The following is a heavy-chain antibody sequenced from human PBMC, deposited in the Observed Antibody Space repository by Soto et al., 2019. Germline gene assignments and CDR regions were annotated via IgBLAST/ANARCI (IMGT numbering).Heavy chain of an antibody. CDR2: INPSGGST. Sequence: ASVKVSCKXSGYTFTSYYMHWVRQAPGQGLEWMGIINPSGGSTSYAQKFQGRVTMTRDTSTSTVYMELSSLRSEDTAVYYCARHPRGYSRYPSKYGMDVWGQGTTVTVSS. V-gene: IGHV1-46*01. CDR1: GYTFTSYY. D-gene: IGHD5-12*01. J-gene: IGHJ6*02. CDR3: ARHPRGYSRYPSKYGMDV.